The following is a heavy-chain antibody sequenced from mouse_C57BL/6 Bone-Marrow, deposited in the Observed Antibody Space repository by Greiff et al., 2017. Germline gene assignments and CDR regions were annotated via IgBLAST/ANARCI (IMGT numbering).Heavy chain of an antibody. V-gene: IGHV1-54*01. CDR1: GYAFTNYL. CDR3: ARGGYYYGSSSFDY. D-gene: IGHD1-1*01. J-gene: IGHJ2*01. Sequence: QVQLQQSGAELVRPGTSVKVSCKASGYAFTNYLIEWVKQRPGQGLEWIGVINPGSGGTNYNEKFKGKATLTADKSSSTAYMQLSSLTSEDSAVYFCARGGYYYGSSSFDYWGQGTTLTVSS. CDR2: INPGSGGT.